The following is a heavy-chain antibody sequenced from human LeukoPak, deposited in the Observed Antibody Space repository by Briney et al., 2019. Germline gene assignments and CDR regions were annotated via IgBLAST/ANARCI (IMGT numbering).Heavy chain of an antibody. J-gene: IGHJ4*02. CDR3: ARGALGIRYFDY. Sequence: GGSLRLSCAASGFTFSSYSMNWVRQAAGRWMAWVSSISSSSSYIYYADSVKGRFTISRDNAKNSLYLQMNSLRAEDTAVYYCARGALGIRYFDYWGQGTLVTVSS. D-gene: IGHD3-16*01. V-gene: IGHV3-21*01. CDR1: GFTFSSYS. CDR2: ISSSSSYI.